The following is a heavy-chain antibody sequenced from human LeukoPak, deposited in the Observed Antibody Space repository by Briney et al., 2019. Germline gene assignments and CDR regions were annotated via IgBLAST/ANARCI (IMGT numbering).Heavy chain of an antibody. D-gene: IGHD3-9*01. Sequence: QTGGSLRLSCAASGFTFSSYWMSWVRQAPGKGLEWVAKIKQDGSEKYYVDSVKGRFTISRDNAKNSLYLQMNSLRAEDTAVYYCATSRGDDILTGYYPFDYWGQGTLVTVSS. CDR3: ATSRGDDILTGYYPFDY. CDR1: GFTFSSYW. CDR2: IKQDGSEK. V-gene: IGHV3-7*01. J-gene: IGHJ4*02.